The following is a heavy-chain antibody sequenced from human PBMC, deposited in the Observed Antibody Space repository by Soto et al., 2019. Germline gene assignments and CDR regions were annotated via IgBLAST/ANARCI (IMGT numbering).Heavy chain of an antibody. D-gene: IGHD1-26*01. V-gene: IGHV1-69*13. Sequence: SVKVSCKASGGTFSSYAISWVRQAPGQGLEWMGGIIPIFGTANYAQKFQGRVTITADESTSTAYMELSSLRSEDTAVYYCAITIPGLDGGSYYVGAFDIWGQGTMVTVSS. CDR3: AITIPGLDGGSYYVGAFDI. CDR1: GGTFSSYA. J-gene: IGHJ3*02. CDR2: IIPIFGTA.